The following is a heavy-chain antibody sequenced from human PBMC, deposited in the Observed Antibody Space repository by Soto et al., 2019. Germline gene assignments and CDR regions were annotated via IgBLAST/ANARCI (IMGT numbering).Heavy chain of an antibody. J-gene: IGHJ3*02. D-gene: IGHD6-19*01. V-gene: IGHV6-1*01. CDR1: GDSVSGKSAA. Sequence: QTLSLTCAISGDSVSGKSAAWNWIRQSPSRGLEWLGRTYYRSKWYTDYALSVKSRITINPDTSKNQFSLQLNSVTPEDTAVYYCARHGSGWYQAFDIWGQGTMVTVSS. CDR2: TYYRSKWYT. CDR3: ARHGSGWYQAFDI.